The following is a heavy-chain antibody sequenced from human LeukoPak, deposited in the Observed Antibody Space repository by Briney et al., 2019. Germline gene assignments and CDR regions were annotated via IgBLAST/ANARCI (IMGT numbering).Heavy chain of an antibody. D-gene: IGHD4/OR15-4a*01. V-gene: IGHV1-69*08. CDR3: TRDVSAPPPNDYYYYYGLDV. CDR1: GGSLISYT. CDR2: IIPILNTA. J-gene: IGHJ6*02. Sequence: SVKVSCKASGGSLISYTISWVRQAPGQGLEWMGRIIPILNTANYAQQFQGRVTITADKFTNPAYLELSSLTFEDTAVYYFTRDVSAPPPNDYYYYYGLDVWGQGTTVTVSS.